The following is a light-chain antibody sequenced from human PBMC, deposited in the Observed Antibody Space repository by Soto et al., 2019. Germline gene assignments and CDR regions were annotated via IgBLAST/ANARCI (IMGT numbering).Light chain of an antibody. Sequence: QSVRTQSASVSGSPGQSIAISCTGTSSDVGGYNYVSWYQQHPGKAPKLMIYDVSNRPSGVSNRFSGSKSGNTASLTISGLQAEDEADYYCSSYTSSSTYYVFGTGTKVTVL. V-gene: IGLV2-14*01. CDR3: SSYTSSSTYYV. CDR2: DVS. J-gene: IGLJ1*01. CDR1: SSDVGGYNY.